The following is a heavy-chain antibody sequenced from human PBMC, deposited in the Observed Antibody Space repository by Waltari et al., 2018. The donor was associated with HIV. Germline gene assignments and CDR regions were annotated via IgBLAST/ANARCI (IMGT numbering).Heavy chain of an antibody. CDR3: ARDQRGDYDFWSGPNYNYGMDI. J-gene: IGHJ6*02. CDR1: GGSISSTKYY. D-gene: IGHD3-3*01. Sequence: QLQESGPGLVKPSEILSLTCTVSGGSISSTKYYWTCIRQSTGKRPEWIGNVYYKGDTNYSPSLKSRVSISVDRSQNQFCLQLTSMTVADAGTYFCARDQRGDYDFWSGPNYNYGMDIWGPGTSVTVS. V-gene: IGHV4-39*07. CDR2: VYYKGDT.